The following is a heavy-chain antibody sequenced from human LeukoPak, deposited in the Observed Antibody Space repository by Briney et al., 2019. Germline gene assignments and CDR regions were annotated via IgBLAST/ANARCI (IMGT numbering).Heavy chain of an antibody. CDR1: GGSMSSYY. J-gene: IGHJ5*02. CDR3: ARGGCSSTSCYVNWFDP. V-gene: IGHV4-59*01. Sequence: PSETLSLTCTVSGGSMSSYYWSWIRQPPGKGLEWIGYIYYSGSTNYNPSLKSRVTITVDTSTNQFSLKLSSVTAADTAVYYCARGGCSSTSCYVNWFDPCGQGTLVTVSS. D-gene: IGHD2-2*01. CDR2: IYYSGST.